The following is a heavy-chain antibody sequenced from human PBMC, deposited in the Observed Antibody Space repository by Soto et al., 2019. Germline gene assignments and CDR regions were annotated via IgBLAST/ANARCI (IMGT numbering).Heavy chain of an antibody. CDR3: ARGLVRAFFDY. CDR2: IYSGGST. D-gene: IGHD3-10*01. V-gene: IGHV3-66*01. Sequence: GGSLRLSCVASGFTMSGNYMSWVRQAPGKGLEWVSVIYSGGSTYYADSVKGRFTISRDNSKNTLYLQMNSLRAEDTAVYYCARGLVRAFFDYWGQGTLVTVSS. J-gene: IGHJ4*02. CDR1: GFTMSGNY.